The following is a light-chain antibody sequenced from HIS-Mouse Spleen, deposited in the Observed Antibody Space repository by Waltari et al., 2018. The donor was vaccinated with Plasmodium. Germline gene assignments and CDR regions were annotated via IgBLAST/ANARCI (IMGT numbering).Light chain of an antibody. Sequence: SYELTQPPSVSVSPGQTARIPCHGDALPKQYASWYQQKPGQAPVLVIYKDSERPSGIPERFSGSSSGTTVTLTISGVQAEDEADYYCQSADSSGTYWVFGGGTKLTVL. CDR2: KDS. CDR1: ALPKQY. V-gene: IGLV3-25*03. CDR3: QSADSSGTYWV. J-gene: IGLJ3*02.